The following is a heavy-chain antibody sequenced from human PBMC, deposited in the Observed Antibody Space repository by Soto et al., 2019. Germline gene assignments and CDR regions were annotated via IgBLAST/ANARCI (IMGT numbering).Heavy chain of an antibody. CDR3: ARPWGYCTNGVCYGLPPGAFDI. D-gene: IGHD2-8*01. Sequence: GESLKISCKGSGYSFTSYWIGWVRQMPGKGLEWMGIIYPGDSDTRYSPSFQGQVTISADKSISTAYLQWGSLKASDTAMYYCARPWGYCTNGVCYGLPPGAFDIWGQGTMVTVSS. CDR1: GYSFTSYW. CDR2: IYPGDSDT. V-gene: IGHV5-51*01. J-gene: IGHJ3*02.